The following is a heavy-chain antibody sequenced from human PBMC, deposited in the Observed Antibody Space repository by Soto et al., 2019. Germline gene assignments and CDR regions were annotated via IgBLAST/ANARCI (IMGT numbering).Heavy chain of an antibody. CDR2: IYYSGST. Sequence: SETLSLTCTVSGGSISSGGYYWSWIRQHPGKGLEWIGYIYYSGSTYYNPSLKSRVTISVDTSKNQFSLKVSSVTAADTAVYYCPRADSSGYDIPLGMDVWGPGTTVTVSS. J-gene: IGHJ6*02. D-gene: IGHD5-12*01. CDR1: GGSISSGGYY. V-gene: IGHV4-31*03. CDR3: PRADSSGYDIPLGMDV.